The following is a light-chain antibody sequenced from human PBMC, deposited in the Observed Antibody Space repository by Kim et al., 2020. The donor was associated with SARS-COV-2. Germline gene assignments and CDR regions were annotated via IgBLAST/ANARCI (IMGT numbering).Light chain of an antibody. Sequence: SPGERATLSCRASQTINNKLVWYQQKPGQAPRLLIYDATTRATGVPARFIGSGSETDFTLPISSLQSEDFAVYYCQQSNDWPPLTFGQGTKVDIK. CDR3: QQSNDWPPLT. J-gene: IGKJ1*01. V-gene: IGKV3-15*01. CDR2: DAT. CDR1: QTINNK.